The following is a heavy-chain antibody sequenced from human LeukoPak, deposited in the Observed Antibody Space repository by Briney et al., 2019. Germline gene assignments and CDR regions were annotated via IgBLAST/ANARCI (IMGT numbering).Heavy chain of an antibody. Sequence: PGGSLRLSCAASGFTFDDYAMHWVRQAPGKGQEWVSGITWNSGSIAYADSVKGRFTISRDNAKNSLYLQMNSLRAEDTALYYCAKDINYDSSGYYRDWGQGTLVTVSS. CDR1: GFTFDDYA. J-gene: IGHJ4*02. CDR3: AKDINYDSSGYYRD. CDR2: ITWNSGSI. D-gene: IGHD3-22*01. V-gene: IGHV3-9*01.